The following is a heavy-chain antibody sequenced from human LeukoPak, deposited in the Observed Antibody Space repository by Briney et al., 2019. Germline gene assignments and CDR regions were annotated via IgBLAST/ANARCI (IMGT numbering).Heavy chain of an antibody. CDR3: ARSRITAYYYDSSGPDAFDI. J-gene: IGHJ3*02. CDR2: ISSSSSTI. D-gene: IGHD3-22*01. CDR1: GFTFSSYS. V-gene: IGHV3-48*04. Sequence: GGSLRLSCAASGFTFSSYSMNWVRQAPGKGLEWVSYISSSSSTIYYADSVKGRFTISGDNAKNSLYLQMNSLRAEDTAVYYCARSRITAYYYDSSGPDAFDIWGQGTMVTVSS.